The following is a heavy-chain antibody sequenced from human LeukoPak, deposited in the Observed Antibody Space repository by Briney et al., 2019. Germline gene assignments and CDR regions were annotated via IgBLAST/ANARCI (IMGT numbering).Heavy chain of an antibody. CDR3: ARMWVSYSGSYYSTEYFQH. CDR1: GFTFSDYY. D-gene: IGHD1-26*01. V-gene: IGHV3-11*01. J-gene: IGHJ1*01. CDR2: ISSSGNTI. Sequence: MTGGSLRLSCAASGFTFSDYYMSWIRQAPGKGLEWVSYISSSGNTIYYTDSVKGRFTISRDNSKNTLYLQMNSLRAEDTAVYYCARMWVSYSGSYYSTEYFQHWGQGTLVTVSS.